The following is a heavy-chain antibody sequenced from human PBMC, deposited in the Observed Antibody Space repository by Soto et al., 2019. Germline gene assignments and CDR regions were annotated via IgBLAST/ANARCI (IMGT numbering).Heavy chain of an antibody. Sequence: GGSLRLSCAASGFTSSSYTMHWVRQTPGRGLEYVSAISSNGGSTYYANSVKGRFTISRDNSKNTLYLQMGSLRAEDMAVYYCARSPYYYDSSGYMQYYFDYWGQGTLVTVSS. J-gene: IGHJ4*02. V-gene: IGHV3-64*01. CDR2: ISSNGGST. D-gene: IGHD3-22*01. CDR1: GFTSSSYT. CDR3: ARSPYYYDSSGYMQYYFDY.